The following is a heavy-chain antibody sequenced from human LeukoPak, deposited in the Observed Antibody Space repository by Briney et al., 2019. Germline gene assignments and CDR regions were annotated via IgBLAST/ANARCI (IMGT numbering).Heavy chain of an antibody. J-gene: IGHJ4*02. CDR2: INPGGDNT. V-gene: IGHV1-46*01. D-gene: IGHD1-26*01. CDR3: ARILDSGSYYVGD. CDR1: GYTFTKYY. Sequence: ASVKVSCKASGYTFTKYYIHWVRQAPGQGLEWMGLINPGGDNTNYAQNFQGRVTMTRDTSTSTAYMGLSSLRSEDTAVYYCARILDSGSYYVGDWGQGTLVTVSS.